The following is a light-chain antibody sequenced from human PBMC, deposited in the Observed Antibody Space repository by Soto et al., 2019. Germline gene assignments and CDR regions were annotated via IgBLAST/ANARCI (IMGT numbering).Light chain of an antibody. CDR3: CSYVGSSSPAI. J-gene: IGLJ2*01. Sequence: QSALTQPASVSGSPGQSITISCTGTSSDVASYDLVSWYQQHPGKAPKPMIYEGTKRPSGVSDRFSGSNSGNTASLTISGLQAEDEGDYYCCSYVGSSSPAIFGGGTKLTVL. V-gene: IGLV2-23*01. CDR1: SSDVASYDL. CDR2: EGT.